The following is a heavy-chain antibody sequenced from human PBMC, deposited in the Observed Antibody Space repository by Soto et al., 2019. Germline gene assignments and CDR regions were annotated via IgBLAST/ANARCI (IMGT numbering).Heavy chain of an antibody. CDR1: GFTFSSYG. CDR3: ARDIGDKTRRWTDAFDI. J-gene: IGHJ3*02. Sequence: PGGSLRLSCAASGFTFSSYGMHWVRQAPGKGLEWVAVIWYDGTNKYYVDSVKGRFTISKDNSKNTLYLQMNSLRAEDTAIYYCARDIGDKTRRWTDAFDIRGQGTMVTVSS. V-gene: IGHV3-33*01. CDR2: IWYDGTNK. D-gene: IGHD2-15*01.